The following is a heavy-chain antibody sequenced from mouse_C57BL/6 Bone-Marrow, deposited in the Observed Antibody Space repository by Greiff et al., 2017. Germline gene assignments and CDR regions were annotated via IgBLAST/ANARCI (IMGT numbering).Heavy chain of an antibody. CDR1: GYTFTGYW. D-gene: IGHD1-1*01. Sequence: VHLVESGAELMKPGASVKLSCKATGYTFTGYWIEWVKQRPGHGLEWIGEILPGSGSTNYNEKFKGKATFTADTSSNTAYMQLSSLTTEDSAIYYCALYYCSSLYWGQGTTLTVSS. J-gene: IGHJ2*01. V-gene: IGHV1-9*01. CDR3: ALYYCSSLY. CDR2: ILPGSGST.